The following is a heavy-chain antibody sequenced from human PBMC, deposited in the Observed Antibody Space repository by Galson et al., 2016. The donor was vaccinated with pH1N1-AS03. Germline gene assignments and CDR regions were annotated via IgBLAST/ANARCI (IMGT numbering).Heavy chain of an antibody. D-gene: IGHD6-13*01. CDR2: INQYGNVT. J-gene: IGHJ4*02. Sequence: SLRLSCAASGFTLSSYWMNWVRQAPGKELEWVAKINQYGNVTYYVDSVKGRFTVSRDNATNSVYLQMNSLRAEDTAVYYCVRAVATAGSFWGQGTLVTVSS. CDR1: GFTLSSYW. CDR3: VRAVATAGSF. V-gene: IGHV3-7*04.